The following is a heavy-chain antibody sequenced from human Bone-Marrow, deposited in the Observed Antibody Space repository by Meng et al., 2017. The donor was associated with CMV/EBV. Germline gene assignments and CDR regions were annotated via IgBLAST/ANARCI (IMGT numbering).Heavy chain of an antibody. V-gene: IGHV3-7*01. CDR1: EFTFSNYW. CDR2: IKQDGSEK. D-gene: IGHD6-13*01. CDR3: ARDLKSSSWPHFYYYGMDV. Sequence: GESLKISCAASEFTFSNYWMNWVRQAPGKGLEWVANIKQDGSEKYYVDSVKGRFTISRDNAKNSLYLQMNSLRAEDTAVYYCARDLKSSSWPHFYYYGMDVWGQGTTVTVSS. J-gene: IGHJ6*02.